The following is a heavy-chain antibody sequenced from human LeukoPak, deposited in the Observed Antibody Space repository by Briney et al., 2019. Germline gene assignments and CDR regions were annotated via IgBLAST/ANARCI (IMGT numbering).Heavy chain of an antibody. Sequence: GASVKVSCKASGYTFTSYDINWVRQATGQGPEWMGWMNPNSGNTGYAQKFQGRVTMTRNTSISTAYMELSSLRSEDTAVYYCATDYYDSSGYYPFDYWGQGTLVTVSS. CDR3: ATDYYDSSGYYPFDY. CDR2: MNPNSGNT. V-gene: IGHV1-8*01. J-gene: IGHJ4*02. CDR1: GYTFTSYD. D-gene: IGHD3-22*01.